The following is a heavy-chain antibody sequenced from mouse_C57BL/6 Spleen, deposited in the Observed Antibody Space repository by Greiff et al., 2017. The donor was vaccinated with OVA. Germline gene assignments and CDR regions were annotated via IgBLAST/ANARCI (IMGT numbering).Heavy chain of an antibody. CDR2: IYPGDGDT. CDR1: GYAFSSYW. CDR3: ARAPYYDYDQVWFAY. V-gene: IGHV1-80*01. Sequence: VQRVESGAELVKPGASVKISCKASGYAFSSYWMNWVKQRPGKGLEWIGQIYPGDGDTNYNGKFKGKATLTADKSSSTAYMQLSSLTSEDSAVYFCARAPYYDYDQVWFAYWGQGTLVTVSA. D-gene: IGHD2-4*01. J-gene: IGHJ3*01.